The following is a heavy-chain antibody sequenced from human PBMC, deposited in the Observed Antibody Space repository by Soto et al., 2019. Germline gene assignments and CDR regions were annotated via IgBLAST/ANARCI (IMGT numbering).Heavy chain of an antibody. CDR1: GFSISGYV. D-gene: IGHD1-26*01. CDR3: AKYGGTKGMGPEY. V-gene: IGHV3-23*01. J-gene: IGHJ4*01. CDR2: IGGGGDT. Sequence: EVQLLESEGGMVQPGGSLRLSCSASGFSISGYVMSWVRQSPGKGLEWVAAIGGGGDTYHADSVTGRFTISRDNSKNTLFLQMNGLRAEDTALYLCAKYGGTKGMGPEYWGQGTLVTVSS.